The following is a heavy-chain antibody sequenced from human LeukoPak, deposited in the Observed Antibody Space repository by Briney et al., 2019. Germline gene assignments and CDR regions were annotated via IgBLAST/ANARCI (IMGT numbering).Heavy chain of an antibody. D-gene: IGHD3-10*01. J-gene: IGHJ4*02. Sequence: SETLSLTCTVSGGSISSYYWSWIRQPPGKGLEWIGEINHSGSTNYNPSLKSRVTISVDTSKNQFSLKLSSVTAAGTAVYYCARGWFGELIWFDYWGQGTLVTVSS. CDR2: INHSGST. CDR1: GGSISSYY. V-gene: IGHV4-34*01. CDR3: ARGWFGELIWFDY.